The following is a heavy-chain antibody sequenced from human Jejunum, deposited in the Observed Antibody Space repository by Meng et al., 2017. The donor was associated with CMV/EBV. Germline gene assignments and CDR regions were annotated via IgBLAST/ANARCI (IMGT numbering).Heavy chain of an antibody. V-gene: IGHV1-18*01. CDR3: ARDASVLYSGSYADF. J-gene: IGHJ4*02. D-gene: IGHD1-26*01. CDR1: HYSFTAFG. Sequence: RASHYSFTAFGITWVRQAPGQGLEWMGWISPYNDNTHYAQKFQGRVTMTSDTYTNTAYMELRSLRSDDTAVYYCARDASVLYSGSYADFWGQGSLVTVSS. CDR2: ISPYNDNT.